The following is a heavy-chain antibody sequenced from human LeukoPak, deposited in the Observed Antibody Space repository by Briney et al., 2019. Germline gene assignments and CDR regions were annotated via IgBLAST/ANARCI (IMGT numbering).Heavy chain of an antibody. J-gene: IGHJ4*02. D-gene: IGHD3-10*01. V-gene: IGHV3-74*01. CDR3: ARGASGSYD. Sequence: PGGSLRLSCAASGFTFSTYWMHWVRHAPGKGLVWVSRINSDGSITNYADSVKGRYAISRDNAKNTLYLQMNSLGADGTAVYYCARGASGSYDWGQGTLVTVSS. CDR2: INSDGSIT. CDR1: GFTFSTYW.